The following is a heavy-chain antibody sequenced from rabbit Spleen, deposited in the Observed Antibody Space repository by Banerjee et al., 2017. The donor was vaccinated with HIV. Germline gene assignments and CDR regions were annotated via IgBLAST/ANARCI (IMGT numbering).Heavy chain of an antibody. CDR2: INASTGKP. CDR1: GFSFSDRDV. D-gene: IGHD4-1*01. J-gene: IGHJ6*01. Sequence: QEQLVESGGGLVQPEGSLTLTCKASGFSFSDRDVMCWVRQAPGKGLEWIACINASTGKPVYATWASGRFTISRTSSTTVTLQVTSLTAADTATYFCARGLTDVIGWNFGWWGPGTLVTVS. V-gene: IGHV1S45*01. CDR3: ARGLTDVIGWNFGW.